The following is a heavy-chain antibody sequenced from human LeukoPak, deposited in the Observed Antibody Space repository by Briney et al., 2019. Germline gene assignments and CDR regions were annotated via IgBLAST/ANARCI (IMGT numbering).Heavy chain of an antibody. CDR2: IWSDGSEK. Sequence: QPGGSLRLSCAASGFTFSSYSMNWVRQAPGKGLEWVAVIWSDGSEKYYADSVKGRLTISRDNSKSTLYLQMNSLRVEDTAVYYCVRASGPFDIWGQGTMVTVSS. CDR3: VRASGPFDI. J-gene: IGHJ3*02. V-gene: IGHV3-33*08. D-gene: IGHD6-25*01. CDR1: GFTFSSYS.